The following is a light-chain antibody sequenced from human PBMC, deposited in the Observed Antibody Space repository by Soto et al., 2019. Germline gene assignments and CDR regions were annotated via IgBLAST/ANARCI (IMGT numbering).Light chain of an antibody. V-gene: IGKV1-39*01. CDR2: AAS. CDR3: QQSYSTPWT. J-gene: IGKJ1*01. CDR1: QSISSY. Sequence: IQMTQSPSSLSASVGDKVTITCRASQSISSYLNWYQQKPGKAPKLLIYAASSLQSGVPSRFSGSGSGTDFTLTISSLQPEDFATYYCQQSYSTPWTSAQRAEVDIK.